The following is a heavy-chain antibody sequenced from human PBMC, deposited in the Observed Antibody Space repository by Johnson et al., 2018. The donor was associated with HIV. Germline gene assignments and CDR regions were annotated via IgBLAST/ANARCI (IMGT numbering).Heavy chain of an antibody. CDR3: AKLRWAWGAAFDV. CDR1: GFIFSNYD. D-gene: IGHD4-23*01. J-gene: IGHJ3*01. CDR2: IGTAGDT. V-gene: IGHV3-13*01. Sequence: EVQLVESGGGLVQPGGSLRLSCAASGFIFSNYDMHWVRQPTGKGLEWVSGIGTAGDTYYADSVKGRFTISRDNSKNTLYLQMNSLRAEDTAVYYCAKLRWAWGAAFDVWGQGTMVTVSS.